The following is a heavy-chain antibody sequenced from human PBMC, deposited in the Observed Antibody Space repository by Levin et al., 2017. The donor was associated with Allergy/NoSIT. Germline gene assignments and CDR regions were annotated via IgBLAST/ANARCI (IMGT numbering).Heavy chain of an antibody. CDR1: GASISTGNYY. V-gene: IGHV4-31*03. Sequence: SQTLSLTCTVSGASISTGNYYWSWIRQHPGKDLEWIGYIHQSGSTYYNPSLKSRVFISIDTSESQFSLKLTSVTAADTAVYYCASTDCSNALCYTAWYFDLWGRGTLVTVSS. CDR3: ASTDCSNALCYTAWYFDL. CDR2: IHQSGST. J-gene: IGHJ2*01. D-gene: IGHD2-8*01.